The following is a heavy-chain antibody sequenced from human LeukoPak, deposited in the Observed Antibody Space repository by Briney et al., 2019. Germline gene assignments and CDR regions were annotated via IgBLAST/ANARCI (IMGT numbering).Heavy chain of an antibody. V-gene: IGHV4-39*01. Sequence: SETLSLTCTVVGGAINSRNQYWGWIRQSPGKGLEWIGSIYYSGSVNDNPSLQSRVTISVDTSRNQFSLKLSSVTAADTAVYYCARHARSPLWFGELSSTHYYGMDVWGQGTTVTVSS. CDR1: GGAINSRNQY. CDR3: ARHARSPLWFGELSSTHYYGMDV. CDR2: IYYSGSV. D-gene: IGHD3-10*01. J-gene: IGHJ6*02.